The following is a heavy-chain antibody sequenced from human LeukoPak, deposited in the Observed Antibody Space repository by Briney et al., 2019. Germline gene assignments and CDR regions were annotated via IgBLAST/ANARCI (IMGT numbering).Heavy chain of an antibody. V-gene: IGHV3-21*01. D-gene: IGHD5-12*01. J-gene: IGHJ5*02. CDR2: ISSSSLYI. Sequence: GGSLRLSCAASGFTFSSYTMNWVRQAPGKGLEWVSSISSSSLYIYYADSVKGRFTISRDNAKNSLYLQMNSLRAEDTAVYYCARGGYSGYEILGSLDPWGQGTLVTVSS. CDR1: GFTFSSYT. CDR3: ARGGYSGYEILGSLDP.